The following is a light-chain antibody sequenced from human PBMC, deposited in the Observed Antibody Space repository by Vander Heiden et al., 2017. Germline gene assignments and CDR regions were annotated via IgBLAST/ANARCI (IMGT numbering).Light chain of an antibody. J-gene: IGKJ4*01. CDR1: QSVSSY. Sequence: EIVLTQSPATLSLSPGERATLSCRASQSVSSYLAWYQQKPGQAPRLLISDASNRATGIPARFSGSGSGTDFTLTISSLEPGDFAVYYCQQRSNWPLTFGGGTKVEIK. V-gene: IGKV3-11*01. CDR2: DAS. CDR3: QQRSNWPLT.